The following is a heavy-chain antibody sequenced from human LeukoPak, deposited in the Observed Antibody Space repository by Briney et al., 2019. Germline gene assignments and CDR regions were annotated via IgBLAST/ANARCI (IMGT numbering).Heavy chain of an antibody. D-gene: IGHD1-26*01. J-gene: IGHJ4*02. Sequence: SQTLSLTCTVSGGSISSGDYYWSWIRQPPGKGLEWIGYIYYSGSTYYNPSLKSRVTISVDRSKNQFSLKLSSVTAADTAVYYCARVRATTSGAFDYWGQGTLVTVSS. V-gene: IGHV4-30-4*01. CDR3: ARVRATTSGAFDY. CDR1: GGSISSGDYY. CDR2: IYYSGST.